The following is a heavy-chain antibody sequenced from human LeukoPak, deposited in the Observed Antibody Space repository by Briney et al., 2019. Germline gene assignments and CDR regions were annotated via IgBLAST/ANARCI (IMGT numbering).Heavy chain of an antibody. Sequence: GGSLRLSCAASGFTVSSNYMSWVRQAPGKGLGWVSVIYSGGSTYYADAVKGRFTISTDNSKNTLYLQMNSLRAEDTAVYYCARVKALGAATDAFDIWGQGTMVTVSS. J-gene: IGHJ3*02. CDR2: IYSGGST. CDR3: ARVKALGAATDAFDI. V-gene: IGHV3-53*01. CDR1: GFTVSSNY. D-gene: IGHD1-26*01.